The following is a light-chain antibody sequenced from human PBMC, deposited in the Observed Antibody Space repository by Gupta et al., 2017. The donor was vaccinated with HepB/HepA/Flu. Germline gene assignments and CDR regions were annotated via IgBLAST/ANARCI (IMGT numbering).Light chain of an antibody. CDR1: SSKIGSNY. V-gene: IGLV1-47*01. Sequence: QSVLTQPPSASGPPGQRVTISCSGSSSKIGSNYVYWYQQLPGPAPKLLIYRNNQRPSGVPDRFSGSKSGTSAAMTISGLRAEDEADYYCAAWDDSRSGQVFGGGTKLTVL. CDR2: RNN. J-gene: IGLJ2*01. CDR3: AAWDDSRSGQV.